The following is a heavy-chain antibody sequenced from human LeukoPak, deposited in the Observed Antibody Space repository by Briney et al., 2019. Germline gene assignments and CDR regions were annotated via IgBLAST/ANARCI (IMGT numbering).Heavy chain of an antibody. CDR3: AKDMDIVVAHPDAFDI. V-gene: IGHV3-30*18. Sequence: GGSLRLSCAASGFTFSSYGMHWVRQAPGKGLEWVAVISYDGSNKYYADSVKGRFTISRDNSKNTLYLQMNSLRAEDTAVYYCAKDMDIVVAHPDAFDIWGQGTMVTVPS. D-gene: IGHD5-12*01. CDR2: ISYDGSNK. J-gene: IGHJ3*02. CDR1: GFTFSSYG.